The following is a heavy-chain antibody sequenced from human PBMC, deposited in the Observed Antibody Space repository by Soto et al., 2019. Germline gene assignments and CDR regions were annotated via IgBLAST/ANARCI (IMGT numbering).Heavy chain of an antibody. CDR3: ARDPPIVVVPAAMGPNEYFQH. J-gene: IGHJ1*01. CDR2: ISAYNGNT. V-gene: IGHV1-18*01. CDR1: GYTFTSYG. D-gene: IGHD2-2*01. Sequence: ASVKVSCKASGYTFTSYGISWVRQAPGQGLEWMGWISAYNGNTNYAQKLQGRVTMTTDTSTSTAYMELSSLRSDDTAVYYCARDPPIVVVPAAMGPNEYFQHWGQGTLVTVSS.